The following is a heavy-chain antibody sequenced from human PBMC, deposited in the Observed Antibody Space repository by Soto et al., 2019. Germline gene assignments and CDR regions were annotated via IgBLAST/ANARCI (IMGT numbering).Heavy chain of an antibody. J-gene: IGHJ3*01. CDR2: IYHSGST. Sequence: SETLSLTCAVSGGSISSSNWWSWVRQPPGKGLEWIGEIYHSGSTNYNPSLKSRVTISVDKSKNQFSLKLSSVTAADTAVYYCARGFSGTDGNDYGVCMAWGQGTMVT. CDR3: ARGFSGTDGNDYGVCMA. D-gene: IGHD4-17*01. CDR1: GGSISSSNW. V-gene: IGHV4-4*02.